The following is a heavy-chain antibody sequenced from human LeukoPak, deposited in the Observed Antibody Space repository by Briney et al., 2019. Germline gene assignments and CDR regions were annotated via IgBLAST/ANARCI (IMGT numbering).Heavy chain of an antibody. V-gene: IGHV3-30-3*01. J-gene: IGHJ4*02. CDR1: GFTFSSYA. Sequence: GGSLRLSCAASGFTFSSYAMHWVRQAPGKGLEWVAVISYDGSNKYYADSVKGRFTISRDNSKNTLYLQMNSLRAEDTAVYYCARDRLITMIVVVITGVFDYWGQGILVTVSS. D-gene: IGHD3-22*01. CDR3: ARDRLITMIVVVITGVFDY. CDR2: ISYDGSNK.